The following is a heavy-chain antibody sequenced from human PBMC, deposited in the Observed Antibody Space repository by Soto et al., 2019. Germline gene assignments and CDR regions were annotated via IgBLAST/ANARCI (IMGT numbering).Heavy chain of an antibody. V-gene: IGHV3-23*01. J-gene: IGHJ4*02. CDR2: ISASGGSM. Sequence: GGSLRLSCAASGFTFTDYAMTWVRQAPGKGLEWVSIISASGGSMYYEDSVKGRFIISRDNSKNTLFLQMNSLRAEDTAVYYCAKVKAVATMRPDYFDYWGQGTLVTVYS. CDR1: GFTFTDYA. D-gene: IGHD5-12*01. CDR3: AKVKAVATMRPDYFDY.